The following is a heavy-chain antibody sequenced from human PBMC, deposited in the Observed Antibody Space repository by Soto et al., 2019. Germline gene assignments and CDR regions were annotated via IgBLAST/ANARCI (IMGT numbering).Heavy chain of an antibody. D-gene: IGHD3-10*01. J-gene: IGHJ4*02. Sequence: SETLSVTCTVAGGSLSSYDLSWIRQPPGKGLEWIGYIYYSGSTNYNPSLKSRVTISVDTSKNQFSLKLSSVTAADTAVYYCARAPRGNYGYPSYFDYWGQGTLVTVSS. V-gene: IGHV4-59*01. CDR2: IYYSGST. CDR1: GGSLSSYD. CDR3: ARAPRGNYGYPSYFDY.